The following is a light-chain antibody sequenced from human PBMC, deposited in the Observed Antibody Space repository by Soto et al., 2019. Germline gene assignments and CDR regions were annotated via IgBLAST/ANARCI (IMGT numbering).Light chain of an antibody. J-gene: IGLJ1*01. CDR2: DVT. CDR1: DSDIGGYNY. V-gene: IGLV2-11*01. Sequence: QSALTQPRSVSGSPGQSVTISCTGTDSDIGGYNYVSWYQQYPGEAPKRMIYDVTKRPSGVPDRFSGAKSGNTASLTISGLQPEDEADYYCCSYGGSYAPYVFGTGTKLT. CDR3: CSYGGSYAPYV.